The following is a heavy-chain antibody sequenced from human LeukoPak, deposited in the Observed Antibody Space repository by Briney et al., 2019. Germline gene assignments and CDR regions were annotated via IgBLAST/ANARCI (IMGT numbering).Heavy chain of an antibody. CDR2: ISGTGSGT. CDR1: GFTFYDYA. CDR3: AKAHANIAAAGYYFDY. V-gene: IGHV3-23*01. Sequence: GGSLRLSCAASGFTFYDYAMSWVRQGSGKGLEWVSAISGTGSGTYYADSVKGRFTVSRDNSKSTLYLQMNSLRAEDTAVYFCAKAHANIAAAGYYFDYWGQGALVTVSS. J-gene: IGHJ4*02. D-gene: IGHD6-13*01.